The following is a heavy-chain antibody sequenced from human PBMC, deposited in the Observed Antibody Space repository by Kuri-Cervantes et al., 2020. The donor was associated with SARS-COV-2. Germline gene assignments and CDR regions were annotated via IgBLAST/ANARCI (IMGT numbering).Heavy chain of an antibody. CDR1: GGSISSYY. CDR3: ARAYGFFRYISYMDV. Sequence: GSLRLSCTVSGGSISSYYWSWIRQPPGKGLEWIGYINYSGSTNYNPSLKSRVTISVDTSSKQLSLHLSSVTAADTAVYYCARAYGFFRYISYMDVWGRETTVTVSS. CDR2: INYSGST. J-gene: IGHJ6*03. D-gene: IGHD4-17*01. V-gene: IGHV4-59*12.